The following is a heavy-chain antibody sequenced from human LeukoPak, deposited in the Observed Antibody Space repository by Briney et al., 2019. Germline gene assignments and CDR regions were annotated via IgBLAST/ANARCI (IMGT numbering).Heavy chain of an antibody. D-gene: IGHD3-16*02. CDR3: ARERLHLGELSLLTWFDP. CDR2: MHPNSGNT. J-gene: IGHJ5*02. Sequence: ASVKVSCKASGYTFTSHHIIWVRQATGQGLEWMGWMHPNSGNTGYAQKFQDRVAMTRNTSISTAYMELSSLRSEDTAVYYCARERLHLGELSLLTWFDPWGQGTLVTVSS. CDR1: GYTFTSHH. V-gene: IGHV1-8*01.